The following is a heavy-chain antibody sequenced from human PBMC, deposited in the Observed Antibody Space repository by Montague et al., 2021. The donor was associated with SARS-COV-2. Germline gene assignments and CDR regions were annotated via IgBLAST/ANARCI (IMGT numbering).Heavy chain of an antibody. CDR1: GFTFSDYY. CDR2: INKGGYGT. CDR3: AREIYTGASYYY. Sequence: SLRLSCAASGFTFSDYYMAWIRQAPGKGLEWIADINKGGYGTHYADSLRGRFTISRDNAKNSLYLQMNSLRDEDTAVYFCAREIYTGASYYYRGQGALVTVSS. J-gene: IGHJ4*02. D-gene: IGHD7-27*01. V-gene: IGHV3-11*01.